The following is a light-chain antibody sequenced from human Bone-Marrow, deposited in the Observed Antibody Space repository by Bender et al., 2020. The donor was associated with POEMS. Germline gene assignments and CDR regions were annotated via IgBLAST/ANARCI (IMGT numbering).Light chain of an antibody. CDR2: RDR. CDR3: QAWDTSTAV. CDR1: VLSEKY. V-gene: IGLV3-27*01. J-gene: IGLJ3*02. Sequence: YELKHPSSVPVPPGQTARTTSSGDVLSEKYVRWFQQNPGQAPVLVIYRDRERPSGIPERFSGSSSGTTVTLTIKGAQVEDEADYYCQAWDTSTAVFGGGTKLTVL.